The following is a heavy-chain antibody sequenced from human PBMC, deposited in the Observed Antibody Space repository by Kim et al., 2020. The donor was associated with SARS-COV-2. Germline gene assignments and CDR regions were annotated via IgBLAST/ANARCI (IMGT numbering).Heavy chain of an antibody. CDR1: GGSVSSCSYY. D-gene: IGHD6-13*01. CDR3: ARSGIAAAANWFDP. Sequence: SETLSLTCTVSGGSVSSCSYYWSWIRQPPGKGLEWIGYIYYSGSTNYNPSLKSRVTISVDTSKNQFSLKLSSVTAADTAVYYCARSGIAAAANWFDPWGQGTLVTVSS. CDR2: IYYSGST. J-gene: IGHJ5*02. V-gene: IGHV4-61*01.